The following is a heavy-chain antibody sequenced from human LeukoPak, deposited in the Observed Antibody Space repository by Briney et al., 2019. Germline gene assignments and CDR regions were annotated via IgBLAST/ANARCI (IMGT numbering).Heavy chain of an antibody. D-gene: IGHD2-8*01. Sequence: GGSLRLSCAASGFTLSSYWMHWVRQAPGKGLVWVSRINSDGSSTSYADSVKGRFTISRDNAKNTLYLQMNSLRAEDTAVYYCARVQGHPPNGLDIWGQGTMVTVSS. CDR1: GFTLSSYW. CDR2: INSDGSST. V-gene: IGHV3-74*01. CDR3: ARVQGHPPNGLDI. J-gene: IGHJ3*02.